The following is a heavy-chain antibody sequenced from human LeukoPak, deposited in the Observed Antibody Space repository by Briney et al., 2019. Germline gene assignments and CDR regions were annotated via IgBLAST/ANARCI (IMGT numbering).Heavy chain of an antibody. D-gene: IGHD4-17*01. CDR2: IGGRGSNI. CDR3: ARDCSHYGAEGYNWFDP. J-gene: IGHJ5*02. CDR1: GFTFSSYS. V-gene: IGHV3-48*01. Sequence: GGSLRLSCAASGFTFSSYSMNWVRQAPGKGLEWVSYIGGRGSNICYADSVKGRFTISRDNAKNSVNLQMNSLRAEDTAVYYCARDCSHYGAEGYNWFDPWGQGTLVTVSS.